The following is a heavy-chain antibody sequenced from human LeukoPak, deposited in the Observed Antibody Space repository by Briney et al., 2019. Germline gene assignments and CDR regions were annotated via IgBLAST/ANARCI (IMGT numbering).Heavy chain of an antibody. V-gene: IGHV3-53*04. CDR2: LSSTGNT. CDR3: ARWGPIDAFDI. D-gene: IGHD7-27*01. CDR1: GFTVSRNY. Sequence: GGSLRLSCAASGFTVSRNYMNWVRQAPGKGLEWVSLLSSTGNTSCADSVKGRFTISRHNSKNTLYLQVNSLRPEDTAMYYCARWGPIDAFDIWGQGTMVIVSS. J-gene: IGHJ3*02.